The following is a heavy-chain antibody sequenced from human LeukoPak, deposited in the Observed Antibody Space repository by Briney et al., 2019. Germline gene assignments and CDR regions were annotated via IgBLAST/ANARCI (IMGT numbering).Heavy chain of an antibody. CDR3: VRHGGTRVTLVEVYYFDS. J-gene: IGHJ4*02. CDR2: IYYTGGT. D-gene: IGHD4-11*01. CDR1: GGSITSSSYY. Sequence: SETLSLTCSVSGGSITSSSYYWGWIRQPPEKGLEWIGSIYYTGGTYYSPSLKSRATISVDTSKNQFSLKLSSVTAADTAVYYCVRHGGTRVTLVEVYYFDSWGQGTLVTVSS. V-gene: IGHV4-39*01.